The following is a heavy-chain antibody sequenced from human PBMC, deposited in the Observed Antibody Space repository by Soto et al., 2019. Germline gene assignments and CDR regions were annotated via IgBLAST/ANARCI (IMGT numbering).Heavy chain of an antibody. CDR1: GGSISSYY. V-gene: IGHV4-4*07. J-gene: IGHJ6*01. Sequence: PSETLSLTCTVSGGSISSYYWSWIRQPAGKGLEWIGRIYTSGSTNYNPSLKGRVTMSVDTSKNQFSLKLSSVTAADTAVYDCARGYDHRGGLLWGQYYYYYGMDVWGQGTTVTVS. D-gene: IGHD3-10*01. CDR3: ARGYDHRGGLLWGQYYYYYGMDV. CDR2: IYTSGST.